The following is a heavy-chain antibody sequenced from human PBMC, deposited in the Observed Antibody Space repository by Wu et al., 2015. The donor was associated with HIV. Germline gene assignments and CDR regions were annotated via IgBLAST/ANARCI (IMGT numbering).Heavy chain of an antibody. CDR2: INPNSGGT. D-gene: IGHD3-10*01. J-gene: IGHJ6*03. V-gene: IGHV1-2*02. CDR3: ARGRGSNYYLDV. Sequence: QAQLVQSGPEAKKPGASVKVSCKASGYTFTDYFMHWVRQAPGQGLEWMGWINPNSGGTNYAQKFQGRVTMTRDTSISTAYMELSGLRSDDTAVYFCARGRGSNYYLDVWGKGTTVTVSS. CDR1: GYTFTDYF.